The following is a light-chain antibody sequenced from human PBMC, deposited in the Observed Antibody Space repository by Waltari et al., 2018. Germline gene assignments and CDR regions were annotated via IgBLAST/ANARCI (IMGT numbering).Light chain of an antibody. V-gene: IGLV3-21*02. J-gene: IGLJ3*02. CDR2: DDS. CDR1: NIESES. Sequence: SIMLSQPPSMSVAPGQTARITCGGNNIESESVHWYQQKPGQAPLVVLYDDSARPSGIPRRFSGSNSGNKATLTISRVEAGDEVDYYCQLWDTSNDRVVFGGGT. CDR3: QLWDTSNDRVV.